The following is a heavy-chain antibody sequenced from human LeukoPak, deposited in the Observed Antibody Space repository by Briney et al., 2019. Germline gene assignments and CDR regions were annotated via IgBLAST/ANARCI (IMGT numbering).Heavy chain of an antibody. CDR1: GFTFSSYW. V-gene: IGHV3-7*01. J-gene: IGHJ4*02. CDR2: IKRDGSEK. CDR3: AREHGDPYYFDY. D-gene: IGHD4-17*01. Sequence: GGSLRLSCAASGFTFSSYWMTWVRQAPGKGLEWVANIKRDGSEKYYVDSVKGRFTISRDNAKNSLYLQMNSLRAEDTAVYYCAREHGDPYYFDYWGQGTLVTVSS.